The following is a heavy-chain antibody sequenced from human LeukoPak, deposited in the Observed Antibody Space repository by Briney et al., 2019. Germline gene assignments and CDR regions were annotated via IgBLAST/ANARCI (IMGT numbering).Heavy chain of an antibody. V-gene: IGHV4-59*12. J-gene: IGHJ3*02. D-gene: IGHD1-7*01. CDR3: ARGLGELIRYAFDI. CDR2: IYYSGST. Sequence: SETLSLTCTVSGGSISSYYWSWIRQRPGKGLEWIGYIYYSGSTNYNPSLKSRVTISVDTSKNQFSLNLSSVTAADTAVYYCARGLGELIRYAFDIWGQGTMVTVSS. CDR1: GGSISSYY.